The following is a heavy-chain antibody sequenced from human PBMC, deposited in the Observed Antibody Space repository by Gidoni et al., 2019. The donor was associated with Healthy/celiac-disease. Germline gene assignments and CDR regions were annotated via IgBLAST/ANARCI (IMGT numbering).Heavy chain of an antibody. Sequence: QLQLQESGPGLVKPSETLSLTCTVSGGSISSSSYYWGWIRQPPGKGLEWIGSIYYSGSTYYNPSLKSRVTISVDTSKNQFSLKLSSVTAADTAVYYCARQGRERAPPPLVVVPAANDYWGQGTLVTVSS. CDR1: GGSISSSSYY. D-gene: IGHD2-2*01. V-gene: IGHV4-39*01. J-gene: IGHJ4*02. CDR3: ARQGRERAPPPLVVVPAANDY. CDR2: IYYSGST.